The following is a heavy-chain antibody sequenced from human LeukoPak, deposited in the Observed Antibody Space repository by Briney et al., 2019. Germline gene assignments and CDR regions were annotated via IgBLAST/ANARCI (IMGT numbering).Heavy chain of an antibody. CDR2: ISWNSGSI. CDR1: GFTFDDYA. V-gene: IGHV3-9*01. Sequence: GGSLRLSCAASGFTFDDYAMHWVRQAPGKGLEWVSGISWNSGSIGYADSVKGRFTISRDNAKNSLYLQMNSLRAEDTAVYYCARALGELSQIDYWGQGTLVTVSS. J-gene: IGHJ4*02. D-gene: IGHD3-16*02. CDR3: ARALGELSQIDY.